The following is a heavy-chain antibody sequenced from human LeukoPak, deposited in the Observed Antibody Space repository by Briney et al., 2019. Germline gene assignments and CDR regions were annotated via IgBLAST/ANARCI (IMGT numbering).Heavy chain of an antibody. V-gene: IGHV4-59*01. CDR1: GGSISSYY. Sequence: PSETLSLTCTVSGGSISSYYWSWIRQPPGKGLEWIGYIYYSGSTNYNPSLKSRVTISVDTSKNQFSLKLSSVTAADTAVYYCARDRFNYDSSGNDAFDIWGQGTMVTVSS. D-gene: IGHD3-22*01. CDR3: ARDRFNYDSSGNDAFDI. CDR2: IYYSGST. J-gene: IGHJ3*02.